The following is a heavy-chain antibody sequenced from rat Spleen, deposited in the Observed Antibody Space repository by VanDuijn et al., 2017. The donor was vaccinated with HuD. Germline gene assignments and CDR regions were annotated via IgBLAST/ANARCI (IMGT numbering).Heavy chain of an antibody. J-gene: IGHJ3*01. V-gene: IGHV5-7*01. CDR1: GFTFNKYD. CDR3: ARGDGGSPFAY. CDR2: ISYDGSST. D-gene: IGHD1-11*01. Sequence: EVQLVESGGGSVQPGRSLKLSCAASGFTFNKYDMAWVRQAPKKGLEWVATISYDGSSTYYPDTVKGRFVISKDNAKNTGYLQMNNLRSEDTAMYYCARGDGGSPFAYWGQGTLVTVSS.